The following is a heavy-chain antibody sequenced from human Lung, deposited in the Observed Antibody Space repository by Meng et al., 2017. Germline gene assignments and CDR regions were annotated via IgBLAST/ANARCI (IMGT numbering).Heavy chain of an antibody. CDR1: GHNSPDYW. Sequence: QVRRVQSGGEVKKPWASLKVSCQASGHNSPDYWLHWVRRAPGQGLEWMGRIDPKSGDTNYAQRFQGRVTMTGDTSISTAYMELSGLRSDDTAMYYCARDEDISAAGKLFGDYWGQGTLVTVSS. V-gene: IGHV1-2*06. D-gene: IGHD6-13*01. CDR3: ARDEDISAAGKLFGDY. J-gene: IGHJ4*02. CDR2: IDPKSGDT.